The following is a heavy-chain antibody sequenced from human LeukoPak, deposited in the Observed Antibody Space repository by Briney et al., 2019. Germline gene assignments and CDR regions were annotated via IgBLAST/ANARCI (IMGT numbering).Heavy chain of an antibody. V-gene: IGHV5-51*01. Sequence: GESLKISCQGSGYSFTSYWIGWVRQMPGKGLEWMGIIYPGDSDTRYGPSFQGQVTISADKSISTAYLQWSSLKASDTAMYYCARLGGWGSSWFDYYYYYMDVWGKGTTVTVSS. CDR3: ARLGGWGSSWFDYYYYYMDV. D-gene: IGHD6-13*01. CDR2: IYPGDSDT. J-gene: IGHJ6*03. CDR1: GYSFTSYW.